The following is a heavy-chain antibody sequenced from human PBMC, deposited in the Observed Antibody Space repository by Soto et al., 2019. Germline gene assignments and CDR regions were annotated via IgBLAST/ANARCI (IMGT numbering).Heavy chain of an antibody. D-gene: IGHD3-22*01. CDR1: GFTFSSYS. J-gene: IGHJ3*02. CDR3: ARVFMIVAELDAFDI. CDR2: ISSSSSTI. V-gene: IGHV3-48*02. Sequence: EVQLVESGGGLVQPGGSLRLSCAASGFTFSSYSMNWVRQAPGKGLEWVSYISSSSSTIYYADSVKGRFTISRDNAKNSLYLQMNSLRDEDTAVYYCARVFMIVAELDAFDIWGQGTMVTVSS.